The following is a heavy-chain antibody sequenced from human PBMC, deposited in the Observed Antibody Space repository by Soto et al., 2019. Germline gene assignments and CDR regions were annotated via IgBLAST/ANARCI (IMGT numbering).Heavy chain of an antibody. CDR1: GYTFASYG. D-gene: IGHD6-13*01. CDR3: ARDRSSSWYGDH. CDR2: ISVYNGNT. Sequence: QVQLVQSGPEVKQPGASVKVSCKASGYTFASYGVTWVRQAPGQGLERMGWISVYNGNTNYAQKLQGRVSMTADTSTITAYMELRSLRSDDTAVYFCARDRSSSWYGDHWGQGALVTVSS. V-gene: IGHV1-18*01. J-gene: IGHJ4*02.